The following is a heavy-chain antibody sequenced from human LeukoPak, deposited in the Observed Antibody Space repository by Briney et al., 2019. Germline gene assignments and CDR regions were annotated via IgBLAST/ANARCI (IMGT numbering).Heavy chain of an antibody. CDR2: INPNSGGT. CDR3: ARGGSSWYCDY. CDR1: GFTFSSYG. J-gene: IGHJ4*02. Sequence: GGSLRLSCAASGFTFSSYGMHWVRQAPGQGLEWMGWINPNSGGTNYAQKFQGRVTMTRDTSISTAYMELSRLRSDDTAVYYCARGGSSWYCDYWGQGTLVTVSS. V-gene: IGHV1-2*02. D-gene: IGHD6-13*01.